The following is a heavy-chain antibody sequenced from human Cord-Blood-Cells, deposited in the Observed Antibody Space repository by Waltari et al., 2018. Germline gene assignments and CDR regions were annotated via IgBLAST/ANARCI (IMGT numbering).Heavy chain of an antibody. V-gene: IGHV4-59*01. CDR2: IYYSGST. Sequence: QVQLQESGPGLVKPSETLSLTCTVSGGSISSYYWSWLRQPPGKGLEWIGYIYYSGSTNYNPSLKSRVTISVDTSKNQFSLKLSSVTAADTAVYYCARVAAGRPGYYYMDVWGKGTTVTVSS. D-gene: IGHD6-19*01. CDR1: GGSISSYY. CDR3: ARVAAGRPGYYYMDV. J-gene: IGHJ6*03.